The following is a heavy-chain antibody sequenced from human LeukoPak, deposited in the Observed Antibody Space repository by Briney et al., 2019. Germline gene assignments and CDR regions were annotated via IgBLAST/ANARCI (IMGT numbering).Heavy chain of an antibody. Sequence: PSETLSLTCTVSGYSISSGYYWGWIRQPPGKGLEWIGSIYHSGSTYYNPSLKSRVTISVDTSKNQFSLKLSSVTAADTAVYYCARVAGILRGSLYYFDYWGQGTLVTVSS. V-gene: IGHV4-38-2*02. CDR2: IYHSGST. J-gene: IGHJ4*02. D-gene: IGHD5-12*01. CDR1: GYSISSGYY. CDR3: ARVAGILRGSLYYFDY.